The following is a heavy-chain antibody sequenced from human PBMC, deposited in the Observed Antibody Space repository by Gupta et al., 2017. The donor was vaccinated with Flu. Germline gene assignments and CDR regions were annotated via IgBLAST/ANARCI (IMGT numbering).Heavy chain of an antibody. CDR1: GSN. J-gene: IGHJ5*02. V-gene: IGHV4-34*01. D-gene: IGHD4-4*01. Sequence: GSNWSWIRQPPGKGPEWIGEIDHSGGTNYNPSLKSRVTMSVDTSKNQFSLNLYSVTAADXAXYYCTRXGGFTVGYNWFDPWGQGTLVTVSS. CDR2: IDHSGGT. CDR3: TRXGGFTVGYNWFDP.